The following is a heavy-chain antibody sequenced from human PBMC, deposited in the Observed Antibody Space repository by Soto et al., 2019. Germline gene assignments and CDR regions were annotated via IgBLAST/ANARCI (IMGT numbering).Heavy chain of an antibody. CDR1: GFLFTSHA. CDR2: IGSGDGTT. CDR3: AKDRPAGITMVRAVLNWFDP. Sequence: PGGSLRLSCAASGFLFTSHAMTWFRQAPWKGLEWVSTIGSGDGTTFYANSVKGRFSISRDNSKNTLYLQMNSLRAEDTAVYYCAKDRPAGITMVRAVLNWFDPWGQGTLVTVSS. V-gene: IGHV3-23*01. J-gene: IGHJ5*02. D-gene: IGHD3-10*01.